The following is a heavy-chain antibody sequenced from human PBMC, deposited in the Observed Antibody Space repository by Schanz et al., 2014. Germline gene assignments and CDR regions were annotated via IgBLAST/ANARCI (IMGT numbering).Heavy chain of an antibody. V-gene: IGHV1-18*01. D-gene: IGHD3-9*01. CDR1: GYTFTSYG. CDR3: AKQIHYDILTVTRN. J-gene: IGHJ4*02. CDR2: ISAYNGNT. Sequence: QVQLVQSGAEVKKPGASVKVSCKASGYTFTSYGISWVRQAPGQGLEWMGWISAYNGNTKYPQKVQGRVTMTADTSTNTAYMELRSLRSDDTAVYYCAKQIHYDILTVTRNWGQGTLVTVSS.